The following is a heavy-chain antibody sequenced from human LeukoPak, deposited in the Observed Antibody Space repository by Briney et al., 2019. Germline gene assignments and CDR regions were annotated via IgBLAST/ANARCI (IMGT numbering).Heavy chain of an antibody. J-gene: IGHJ4*02. CDR2: ISYDGSNK. Sequence: GRSLRLSCAASGFTFSSYGMHWVRQAPGKGLEWVAVISYDGSNKYYADSVKGRFTISRDNSKYTLYLQMNSLRAEDTAVYYCATGEVMGYWGQGTLVTVSS. CDR1: GFTFSSYG. D-gene: IGHD3-10*01. V-gene: IGHV3-30*03. CDR3: ATGEVMGY.